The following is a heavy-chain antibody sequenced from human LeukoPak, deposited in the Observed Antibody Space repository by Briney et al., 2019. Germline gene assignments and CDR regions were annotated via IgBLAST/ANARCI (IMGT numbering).Heavy chain of an antibody. CDR1: GYTFTSYG. D-gene: IGHD4-11*01. J-gene: IGHJ5*02. CDR2: ISAYSGNT. Sequence: ASVNVSCKASGYTFTSYGISWVRQAPGQGLEWMGWISAYSGNTNYAQKLQGRVTLTTDTSTSTAYMELRSLRSDDTAVYYCARDNPPSNYLEKNWFDPWGQGTLVTVSS. CDR3: ARDNPPSNYLEKNWFDP. V-gene: IGHV1-18*01.